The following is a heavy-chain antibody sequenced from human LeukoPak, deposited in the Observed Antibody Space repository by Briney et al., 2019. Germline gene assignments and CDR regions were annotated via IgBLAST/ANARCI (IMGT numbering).Heavy chain of an antibody. CDR3: ASRGYGDYAFGEYLQH. V-gene: IGHV3-43*02. CDR2: ISGDGGST. J-gene: IGHJ1*01. CDR1: GFTFDDYA. Sequence: PGGSLRLSCAASGFTFDDYAMHWVRQAPGKGLEWVSLISGDGGSTYYADSVKGRFTISRDNAKNSLYLQMNSLRDEDTAVYYCASRGYGDYAFGEYLQHWGQGTLVTVSS. D-gene: IGHD4-17*01.